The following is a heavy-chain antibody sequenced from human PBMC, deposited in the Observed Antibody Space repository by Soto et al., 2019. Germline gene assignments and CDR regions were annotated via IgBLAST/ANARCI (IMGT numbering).Heavy chain of an antibody. J-gene: IGHJ4*02. CDR2: SRNKVNSYTT. CDR1: GFTLSDYY. V-gene: IGHV3-72*01. D-gene: IGHD4-17*01. Sequence: EVQLVESGGDLVQPGGSLRLSCAASGFTLSDYYMDWVRQAPGKGLEWVARSRNKVNSYTTEYAASVKGRFTISRDDSKNSLYLQMNSLKTEDTAVYYCTSSWGDYRPFDYWGQGTLVTVSS. CDR3: TSSWGDYRPFDY.